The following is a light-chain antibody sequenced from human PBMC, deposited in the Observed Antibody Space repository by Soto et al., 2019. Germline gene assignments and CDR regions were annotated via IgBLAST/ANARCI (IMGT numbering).Light chain of an antibody. Sequence: QSALTQPRSESGSPGQSVTISCTGTSSDVGGYNYVSWYQQHPGKAPKLMIYDVSKRPSGVPDRFSGSKSGNTASLTISGLLAEDEADYYCSSYAGSSWVFGGGTKLTVL. CDR1: SSDVGGYNY. CDR2: DVS. CDR3: SSYAGSSWV. V-gene: IGLV2-11*01. J-gene: IGLJ3*02.